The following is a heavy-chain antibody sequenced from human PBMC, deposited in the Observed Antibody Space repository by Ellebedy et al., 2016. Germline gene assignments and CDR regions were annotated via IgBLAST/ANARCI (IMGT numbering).Heavy chain of an antibody. D-gene: IGHD2-15*01. V-gene: IGHV4/OR15-8*01. J-gene: IGHJ6*03. CDR3: AGGYCNGGICYDYYYYMDV. CDR1: GDSINSNNW. Sequence: SETLSLTCGVFGDSINSNNWWSWVRQTPGKGLEWIGEIYHTGSTNYNPSLKSRVTISVDKSKNQFSLKLTSVTAADTAVYFCAGGYCNGGICYDYYYYMDVWGKGTTVTVSS. CDR2: IYHTGST.